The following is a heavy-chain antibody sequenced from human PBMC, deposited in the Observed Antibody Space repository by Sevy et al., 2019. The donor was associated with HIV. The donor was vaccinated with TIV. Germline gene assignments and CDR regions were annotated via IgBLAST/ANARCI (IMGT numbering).Heavy chain of an antibody. V-gene: IGHV6-1*01. CDR3: ARGVTVISDTRPSFHFYFGLDL. J-gene: IGHJ6*02. Sequence: SQTLSLTCAISGDSVSSNSAAWNWIRQSPSRGLEWLGRTYYRSKYYFDYAVSLKSRKTINPDTSKNQFSLQLDSVTPEDTAVYFCARGVTVISDTRPSFHFYFGLDLWGQGTTVTVSS. CDR1: GDSVSSNSAA. D-gene: IGHD2-2*02. CDR2: TYYRSKYYF.